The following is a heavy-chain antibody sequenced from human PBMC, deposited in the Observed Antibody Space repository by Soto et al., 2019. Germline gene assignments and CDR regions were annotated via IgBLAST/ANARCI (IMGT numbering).Heavy chain of an antibody. V-gene: IGHV1-8*01. CDR2: MNPNSGNT. J-gene: IGHJ6*03. CDR1: GYTFTSYD. Sequence: ASVKVSCKASGYTFTSYDINWVRQATGQGLEWMGWMNPNSGNTGYAQKFQGRVTMTRNTSISTAYMELSSLRSEDTAVYYCARVYCSSTSCYFFVVPEELYMDVWGKGTTVTVSS. CDR3: ARVYCSSTSCYFFVVPEELYMDV. D-gene: IGHD2-2*01.